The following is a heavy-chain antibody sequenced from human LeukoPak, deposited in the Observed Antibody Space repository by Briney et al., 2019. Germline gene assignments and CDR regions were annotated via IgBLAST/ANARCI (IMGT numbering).Heavy chain of an antibody. CDR3: AGGTATRGCDQ. Sequence: SQTLPLTCAISGDRVSSSSVAWHGIPQSPSRSLEWRGKTYYRAKWYYDYGPSVKSRIIINPDTSKNQISLQLNSVTPEDTAVYYCAGGTATRGCDQWGQGTLVTVSS. V-gene: IGHV6-1*01. D-gene: IGHD2-15*01. CDR2: TYYRAKWYY. CDR1: GDRVSSSSVA. J-gene: IGHJ5*02.